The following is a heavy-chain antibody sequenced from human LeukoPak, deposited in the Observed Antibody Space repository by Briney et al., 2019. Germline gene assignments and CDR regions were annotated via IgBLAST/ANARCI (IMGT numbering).Heavy chain of an antibody. D-gene: IGHD3-16*01. V-gene: IGHV4-59*08. J-gene: IGHJ2*01. Sequence: PSETLSLTCTVSGGSTSSDYWSWIRQSPGRGLEWVGYVYNSGDTGKNPSLKSRVTILLDTSKNQCSLKLTSVSAADTAVYYCARLKLGAYFDLWGRGTLVTVSS. CDR1: GGSTSSDY. CDR3: ARLKLGAYFDL. CDR2: VYNSGDT.